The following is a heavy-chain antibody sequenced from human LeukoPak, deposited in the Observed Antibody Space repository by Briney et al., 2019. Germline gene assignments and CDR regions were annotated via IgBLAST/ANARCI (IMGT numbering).Heavy chain of an antibody. V-gene: IGHV3-23*01. Sequence: GGSLRLSCAASGFSFGSFAMNWVRQAPGKGLEWVSGINGGGDRAEYADSVKGRFTTSRDNSKSTLFLQMNSLRAEDTAVYYCAKDRGSGWYENWFHPWGQGTLVTVSS. CDR1: GFSFGSFA. CDR2: INGGGDRA. J-gene: IGHJ5*02. CDR3: AKDRGSGWYENWFHP. D-gene: IGHD6-19*01.